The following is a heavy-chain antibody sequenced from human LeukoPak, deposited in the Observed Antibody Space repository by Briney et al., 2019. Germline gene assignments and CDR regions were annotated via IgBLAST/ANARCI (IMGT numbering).Heavy chain of an antibody. D-gene: IGHD3-10*01. V-gene: IGHV3-23*01. CDR1: GGSISSSSYY. CDR2: ISGSGYTI. CDR3: GRDIGDIDY. J-gene: IGHJ4*02. Sequence: ETLSLTCTVSGGSISSSSYYWGWIRQAPGKGLEWVAAISGSGYTIYYSDSVRGRFTISRDNSKNTLSLQVNSLRAEDTAVYYCGRDIGDIDYWGQGTLVAVSS.